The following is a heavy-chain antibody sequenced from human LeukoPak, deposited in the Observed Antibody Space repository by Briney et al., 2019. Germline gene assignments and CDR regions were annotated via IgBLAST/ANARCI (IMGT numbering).Heavy chain of an antibody. J-gene: IGHJ4*02. CDR2: ILHTGPT. CDR1: GVSITDNW. V-gene: IGHV4-4*02. Sequence: PSETLSLTCAVSGVSITDNWWSWVRQPPGKGLEWIGEILHTGPTNFNPSLKSRVTISMDKSKNQLSLRLNSVTAADTAVYYCASYGSGSYPFVSDYWGQGTLVTVPS. CDR3: ASYGSGSYPFVSDY. D-gene: IGHD3-10*01.